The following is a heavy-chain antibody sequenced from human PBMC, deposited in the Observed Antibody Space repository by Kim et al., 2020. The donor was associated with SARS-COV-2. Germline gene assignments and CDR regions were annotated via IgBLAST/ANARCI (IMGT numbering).Heavy chain of an antibody. D-gene: IGHD3-3*01. J-gene: IGHJ6*02. CDR2: INHSGST. V-gene: IGHV4-34*01. Sequence: SETLSLTCAVYGGSFSGYHWTWIRQPPGKGLEWIGEINHSGSTNCNPSLKSRVTISLDTSKNHFSLKLRSVTAADTAVYYCARGGAGVVPSPIRGLGPYYEYHAMDVWGRGTTVTVSS. CDR3: ARGGAGVVPSPIRGLGPYYEYHAMDV. CDR1: GGSFSGYH.